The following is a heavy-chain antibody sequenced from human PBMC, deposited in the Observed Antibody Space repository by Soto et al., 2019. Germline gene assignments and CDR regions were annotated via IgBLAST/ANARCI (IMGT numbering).Heavy chain of an antibody. CDR1: GFTFSSYG. Sequence: GGSLRLSCAASGFTFSSYGMHWVRQAPGKGLEWAAVISYDGNNKYYAESVKGRFTISRHTSKNTLYLQMNSLRPEDTAVYYCVADYVATDTFDIWGRGTMVTVSS. J-gene: IGHJ3*02. CDR3: VADYVATDTFDI. D-gene: IGHD3-10*02. V-gene: IGHV3-30*03. CDR2: ISYDGNNK.